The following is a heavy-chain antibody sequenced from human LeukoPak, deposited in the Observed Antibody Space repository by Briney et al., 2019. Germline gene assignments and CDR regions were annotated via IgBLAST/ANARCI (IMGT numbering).Heavy chain of an antibody. D-gene: IGHD2-2*01. Sequence: SETLSLTCTVSGGSISSYYWGWIRQPPGKGLEWIGSIYYSGSTYYNPSLKSRVTISVDTSKNQFSLKLSSVTAADTAVYYCARHAQIVVVPAAILPWGQGTLVTVSS. CDR1: GGSISSYY. CDR2: IYYSGST. V-gene: IGHV4-39*01. CDR3: ARHAQIVVVPAAILP. J-gene: IGHJ5*02.